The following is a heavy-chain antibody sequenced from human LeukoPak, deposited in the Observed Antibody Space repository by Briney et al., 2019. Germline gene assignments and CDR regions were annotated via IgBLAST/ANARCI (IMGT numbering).Heavy chain of an antibody. CDR2: IRYDGSNT. CDR1: GFTFSDYE. CDR3: ARDTARAERYFNT. J-gene: IGHJ5*02. Sequence: GGSLRLSCAASGFTFSDYEINWVRQAPGKGLEWVAVIRYDGSNTYYADSVKGRFTISRDNSKNSLYLQMNSLSVEDTAVYYCARDTARAERYFNTWGQGTLVTVSS. D-gene: IGHD3-9*01. V-gene: IGHV3-33*08.